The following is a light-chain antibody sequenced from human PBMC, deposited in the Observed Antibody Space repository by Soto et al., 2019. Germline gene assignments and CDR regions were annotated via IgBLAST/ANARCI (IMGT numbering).Light chain of an antibody. CDR3: QPYSGYWT. J-gene: IGKJ1*01. CDR1: ESVVKW. CDR2: KAS. V-gene: IGKV1-5*03. Sequence: DIPMTQSPSSLSASVGDRVTITCRASESVVKWLAWFQHKPGKAPKLLIYKASVLSNGVPSRFSGRGFGTEFTHTISSLRPDDSATYFCQPYSGYWTFCQGTKVQI.